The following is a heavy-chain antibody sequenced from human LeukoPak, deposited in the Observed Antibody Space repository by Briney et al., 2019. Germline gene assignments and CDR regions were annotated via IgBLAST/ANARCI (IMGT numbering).Heavy chain of an antibody. J-gene: IGHJ4*02. CDR1: GFTFSSYA. Sequence: PGRSLRLSCAASGFTFSSYAMHWVRQAPGKGLEWVAYIRYDGVNDYYADSVRGRFTISRDISKNTLYLQMNSLRAEDTAVYYCAKDRGFFGVTYSLDYWGQGTLVTVSS. CDR3: AKDRGFFGVTYSLDY. V-gene: IGHV3-30*04. D-gene: IGHD3-3*01. CDR2: IRYDGVND.